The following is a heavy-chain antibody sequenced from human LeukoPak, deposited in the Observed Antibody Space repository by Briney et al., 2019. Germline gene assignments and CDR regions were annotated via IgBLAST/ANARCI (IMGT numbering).Heavy chain of an antibody. J-gene: IGHJ4*02. Sequence: SETLSLTCTVSGGAISSSSYYWGWIRQHPGKGLEWIGSIYYSGSSYYNPSLKSRVTISVHTSKNQFSLKLSSVTAADTAVYYCARHVDTATDYFDYWGQGTLVTVSS. CDR3: ARHVDTATDYFDY. CDR1: GGAISSSSYY. V-gene: IGHV4-39*01. D-gene: IGHD5-18*01. CDR2: IYYSGSS.